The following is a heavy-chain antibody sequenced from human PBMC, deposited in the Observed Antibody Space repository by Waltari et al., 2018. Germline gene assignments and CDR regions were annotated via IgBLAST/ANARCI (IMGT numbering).Heavy chain of an antibody. Sequence: LVESGGDLVRPGGCLRLSCAASGLNLRRYWMSWVRQAPGKGLGLVSYIKCDGGWQLYEESVSGRLTVPRDNGKNSLYMEMNNVGVDDTAVYYCARGSAYYVRVWDLWGPGTLVTVSS. V-gene: IGHV3-7*03. CDR2: IKCDGGWQ. CDR1: GLNLRRYW. D-gene: IGHD3-16*01. CDR3: ARGSAYYVRVWDL. J-gene: IGHJ4*02.